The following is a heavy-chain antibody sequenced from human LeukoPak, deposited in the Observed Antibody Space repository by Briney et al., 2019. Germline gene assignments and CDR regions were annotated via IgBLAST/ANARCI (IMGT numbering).Heavy chain of an antibody. V-gene: IGHV1-69*06. CDR3: ARGFSGPATPYFDY. D-gene: IGHD2-15*01. J-gene: IGHJ4*02. Sequence: SVKVSCKASGGTFSTYAINWVRQAPGQGLEWMGEIIPIFDTPNYAQKFQGRVTITADKSTSTAYMELSSLRSEDTAVYFCARGFSGPATPYFDYWGQGTLVTVSS. CDR1: GGTFSTYA. CDR2: IIPIFDTP.